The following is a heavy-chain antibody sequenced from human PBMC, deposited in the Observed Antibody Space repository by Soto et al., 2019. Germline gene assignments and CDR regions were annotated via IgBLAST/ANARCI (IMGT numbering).Heavy chain of an antibody. CDR2: IYYSGST. CDR1: GGSISSRGYY. CDR3: ARDTGDYYYDSSGYFLRGFDP. D-gene: IGHD3-22*01. V-gene: IGHV4-31*03. Sequence: SSETLSLTCTVSGGSISSRGYYWSWIRQHPGKGLEWIGYIYYSGSTYYNPSLKSRVTISVDTSKNQFSLKLSSVTAADTAVYYCARDTGDYYYDSSGYFLRGFDPWGQGTLVTVPQ. J-gene: IGHJ5*02.